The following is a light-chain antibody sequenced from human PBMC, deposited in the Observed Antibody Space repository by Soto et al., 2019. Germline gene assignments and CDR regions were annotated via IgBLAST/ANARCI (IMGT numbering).Light chain of an antibody. CDR1: HSVSDR. J-gene: IGKJ1*01. CDR3: QQYDNWPWT. V-gene: IGKV3-15*01. CDR2: GAS. Sequence: EEVMTQSPATLSLSPGERATLPCRASHSVSDRLAWYQQTPGQAPRLLIYGASTRATGIPVRFSGSGSGTEFTLTISSLQSEDFAFYYCQQYDNWPWTFGQGTKVDIK.